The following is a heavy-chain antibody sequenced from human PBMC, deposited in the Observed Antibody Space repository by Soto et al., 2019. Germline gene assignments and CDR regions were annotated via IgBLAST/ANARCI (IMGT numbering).Heavy chain of an antibody. CDR2: ISGSGGST. Sequence: GGSLRLSCAASGFTFSSYAMSWVRQAPGKGLEWVSAISGSGGSTYYADSVKGRFTISRDNSKNTLYLQMNSLRAEDTAVYYCAKAQRIGYYGSGSYSGSGMDVWGQGTTVTVSS. CDR3: AKAQRIGYYGSGSYSGSGMDV. CDR1: GFTFSSYA. D-gene: IGHD3-10*01. V-gene: IGHV3-23*01. J-gene: IGHJ6*02.